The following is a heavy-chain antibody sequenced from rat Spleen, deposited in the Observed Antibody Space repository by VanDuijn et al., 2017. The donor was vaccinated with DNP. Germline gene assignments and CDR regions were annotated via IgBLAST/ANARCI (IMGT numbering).Heavy chain of an antibody. J-gene: IGHJ4*01. Sequence: EVQLVESGGGVVQSGRSLKVSCAASGFTFSDYNMAWVRQAPKKGLEWVATITYDGSQTYYRDSVKGRFTISRDNAKSTLYLQMDSLRSEDTATYYCITFEGRNAWGQGTSVTVSS. CDR2: ITYDGSQT. CDR3: ITFEGRNA. V-gene: IGHV5S10*01. CDR1: GFTFSDYN. D-gene: IGHD1-11*01.